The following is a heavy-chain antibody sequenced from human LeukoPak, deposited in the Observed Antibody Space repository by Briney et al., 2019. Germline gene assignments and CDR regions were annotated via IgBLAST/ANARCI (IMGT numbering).Heavy chain of an antibody. CDR2: IYHSGST. J-gene: IGHJ4*02. D-gene: IGHD6-6*01. CDR3: AREILYSSSTV. CDR1: GGSISSGGYY. Sequence: SETLSLTCTVSGGSISSGGYYWSWIRQPPGKGLEWIGYIYHSGSTYYNPSLKSRVTISVDRSKNQFSLKLSSVTAADTAVYYCAREILYSSSTVRGQGTLVTVSS. V-gene: IGHV4-30-2*01.